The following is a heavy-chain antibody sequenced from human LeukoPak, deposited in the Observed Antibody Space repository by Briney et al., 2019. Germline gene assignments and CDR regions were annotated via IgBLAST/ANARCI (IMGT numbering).Heavy chain of an antibody. CDR3: ANWAATIRNFNY. CDR1: GGTFSSYA. D-gene: IGHD5-12*01. V-gene: IGHV1-69*06. Sequence: GSSVKVSCKASGGTFSSYAISWVRQAPGQGLEWMGGIIPIFGTANYAQKFQGRVTITADKSTSTAYMELSSLRSEDTAVYYCANWAATIRNFNYWGQGTLVTVSS. J-gene: IGHJ4*02. CDR2: IIPIFGTA.